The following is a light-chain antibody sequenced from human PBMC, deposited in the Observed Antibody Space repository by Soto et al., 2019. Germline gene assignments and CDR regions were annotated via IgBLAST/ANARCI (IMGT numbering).Light chain of an antibody. CDR1: SSDVGGYNY. Sequence: QSVLTQPAAVSGSPGQSITISCTGTSSDVGGYNYVSWYQHHPGKAPKLLIYDVSNRPSGVSNRFSGSKSGNTASLPLSALHVAVEADYFCNSYTSSSTPYVFATGTKLTVL. J-gene: IGLJ1*01. V-gene: IGLV2-14*03. CDR2: DVS. CDR3: NSYTSSSTPYV.